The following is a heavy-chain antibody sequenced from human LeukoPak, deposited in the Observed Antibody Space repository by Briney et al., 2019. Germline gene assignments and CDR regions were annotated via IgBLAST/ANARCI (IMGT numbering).Heavy chain of an antibody. CDR2: ISPNIVET. Sequence: ASVGASCKASGYTFTDYYMHWVRQAPGQGLEWMGWISPNIVETSYAQKFQGRVTMTRDTSIRTVYMEVNSLRPDDTAVFYCARGGNFDYWGQGTLVTVSS. CDR1: GYTFTDYY. J-gene: IGHJ4*02. CDR3: ARGGNFDY. V-gene: IGHV1-2*02. D-gene: IGHD1-1*01.